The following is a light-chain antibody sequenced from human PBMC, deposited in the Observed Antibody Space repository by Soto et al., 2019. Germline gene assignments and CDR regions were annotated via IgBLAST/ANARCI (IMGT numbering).Light chain of an antibody. Sequence: EIVLTQSPATLSLSPGERATLSCRASQSVSSYLAWYQQKLGQAPRLLIYDASNRAPGIPARFSGSGSGTDFTLTISSLEPEEFAVYFCQQRSNWPLTFGGGTKVEIK. V-gene: IGKV3-11*01. CDR2: DAS. CDR1: QSVSSY. CDR3: QQRSNWPLT. J-gene: IGKJ4*01.